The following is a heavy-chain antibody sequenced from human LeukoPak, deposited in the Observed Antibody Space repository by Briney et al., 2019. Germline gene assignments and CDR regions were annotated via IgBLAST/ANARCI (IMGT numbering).Heavy chain of an antibody. CDR2: IIPILGIA. Sequence: SVKVSCKASGGTFSSYAISWVRQAPGQGLEWMGRIIPILGIANYAQKFQGRVTITADKSTSTAYMELSSLRSEDAAVYYCARVGCSSTSCFPENGMDVWGQGTTVTVSS. CDR3: ARVGCSSTSCFPENGMDV. CDR1: GGTFSSYA. D-gene: IGHD2-2*01. V-gene: IGHV1-69*04. J-gene: IGHJ6*02.